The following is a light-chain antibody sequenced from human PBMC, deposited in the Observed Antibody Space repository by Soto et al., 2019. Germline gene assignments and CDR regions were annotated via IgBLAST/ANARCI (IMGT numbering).Light chain of an antibody. J-gene: IGLJ2*01. CDR1: SSDVGGYNY. V-gene: IGLV2-14*01. CDR3: SSYTSSFTLL. CDR2: EVS. Sequence: QSALTQPASVSGSPGQSITLSCTGTSSDVGGYNYVSWYQHHPGKAPKLMIYEVSNRPSGVSDRFSASKSGNTASLTISGLQAEDEAEYYCSSYTSSFTLLFGGGTKLTVL.